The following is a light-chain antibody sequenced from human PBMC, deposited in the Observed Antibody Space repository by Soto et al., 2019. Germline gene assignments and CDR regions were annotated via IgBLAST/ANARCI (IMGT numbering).Light chain of an antibody. V-gene: IGLV1-44*01. Sequence: QAVLTQSPPASATPGQRVTISCSGSRSNIGTYAVNWYQQLPGTAPTLLIFRNHQRPSGVPDQFSGSKSGTSASLAISGPQSEDEADYYCAAWDDSLRAVVFGGGTKLTVL. CDR3: AAWDDSLRAVV. J-gene: IGLJ2*01. CDR2: RNH. CDR1: RSNIGTYA.